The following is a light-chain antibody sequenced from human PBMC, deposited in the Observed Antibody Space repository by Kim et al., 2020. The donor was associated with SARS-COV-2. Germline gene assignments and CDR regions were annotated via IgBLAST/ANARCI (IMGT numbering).Light chain of an antibody. Sequence: ETVMTQSPATLSASPGERATLSCRASQSIASSLAWYQQKPGQAPRLLIYGASTRATGISARFSGSGSGTEFTLTLSSLQSEDFAVYYCQQYNSWPLTFGQGTRLEIK. CDR2: GAS. CDR1: QSIASS. V-gene: IGKV3-15*01. J-gene: IGKJ5*01. CDR3: QQYNSWPLT.